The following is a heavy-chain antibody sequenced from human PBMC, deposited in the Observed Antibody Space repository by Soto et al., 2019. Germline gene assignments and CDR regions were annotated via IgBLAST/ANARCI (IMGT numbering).Heavy chain of an antibody. V-gene: IGHV3-30*18. Sequence: QVQLVESGGGEVQPGRSLRLSCAASGFTFSSYGMHWVRQAPGKGLEWVAVISYDGSNKYYADSVKRRFTISRDNSKNTLYLQMNSLRAEDTALYYCAKVVKDSRIAVAGYYYYYGMDVWFQGTTVTVSS. CDR2: ISYDGSNK. J-gene: IGHJ6*02. CDR3: AKVVKDSRIAVAGYYYYYGMDV. D-gene: IGHD6-19*01. CDR1: GFTFSSYG.